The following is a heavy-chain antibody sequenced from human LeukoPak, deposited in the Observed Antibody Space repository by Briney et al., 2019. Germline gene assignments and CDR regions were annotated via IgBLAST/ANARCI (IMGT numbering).Heavy chain of an antibody. CDR3: ARVGIAAAGPSRYYYYYMDV. Sequence: PSQTLSLTCTVSGGSISSGSYYWSWIRQPAGKGLEWIGRIYTSGSTNYNPSLKSRVTISVDTSKNQFSLKLSSVTAADTAVYYCARVGIAAAGPSRYYYYYMDVWDKGTTVTISS. CDR1: GGSISSGSYY. V-gene: IGHV4-61*02. J-gene: IGHJ6*03. CDR2: IYTSGST. D-gene: IGHD6-13*01.